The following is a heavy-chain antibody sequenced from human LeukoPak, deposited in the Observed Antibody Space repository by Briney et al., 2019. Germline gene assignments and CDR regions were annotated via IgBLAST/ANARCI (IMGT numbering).Heavy chain of an antibody. CDR1: GFTFSSYA. J-gene: IGHJ4*02. V-gene: IGHV3-23*01. CDR3: AKRPRGNYLDPFDY. D-gene: IGHD3-10*01. Sequence: AGGSLRLSCAASGFTFSSYAMSWVRQAPGKGLEWVSGISGSGGSTYYADSVKGRFTISRDNSKNTLYLQMNSLRAEDTAVYYCAKRPRGNYLDPFDYWGQGTLVTVSS. CDR2: ISGSGGST.